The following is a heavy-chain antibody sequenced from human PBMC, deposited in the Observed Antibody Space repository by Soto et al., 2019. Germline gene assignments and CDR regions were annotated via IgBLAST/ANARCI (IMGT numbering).Heavy chain of an antibody. Sequence: GASVKVSCKASGYTFTSYDINWVRQATGQGLEWMGWMNPNSGNTGYAQKFQGRVTMTRNTSISTAYMELSSLRSEDTAVYYCARGLRYFDWIKSLPWFDPWGQGTLVTVSS. V-gene: IGHV1-8*01. CDR2: MNPNSGNT. D-gene: IGHD3-9*01. CDR1: GYTFTSYD. J-gene: IGHJ5*02. CDR3: ARGLRYFDWIKSLPWFDP.